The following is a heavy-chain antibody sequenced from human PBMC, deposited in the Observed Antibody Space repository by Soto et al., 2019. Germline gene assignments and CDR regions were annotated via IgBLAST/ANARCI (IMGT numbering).Heavy chain of an antibody. J-gene: IGHJ5*02. D-gene: IGHD3-10*01. CDR1: GFSLSSSGVG. CDR2: IYWNDDK. Sequence: QITLKESSPTLVKPTQTLTLTCTFSGFSLSSSGVGVGWIRQPPGKALEWLALIYWNDDKRYSPSLKRRLTITKDTSKNQVVLTMTNMDPVDTATYYCAHRSCDYHGSGNYNWFDPWGQGTLVTVSS. CDR3: AHRSCDYHGSGNYNWFDP. V-gene: IGHV2-5*01.